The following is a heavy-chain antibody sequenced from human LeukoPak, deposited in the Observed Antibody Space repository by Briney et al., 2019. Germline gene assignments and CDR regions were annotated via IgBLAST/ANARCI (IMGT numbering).Heavy chain of an antibody. D-gene: IGHD3-10*02. CDR3: AELGITMIGGV. CDR2: IKSDGSST. J-gene: IGHJ6*04. Sequence: GGSLRLSCPASGFTFSSYWMHWVRQAPGKGLVWVSRIKSDGSSTTYAESVKGRFTISRDNAKNTLYLQMNSLRAEDTAVYYCAELGITMIGGVWGKGTTVTISS. CDR1: GFTFSSYW. V-gene: IGHV3-74*01.